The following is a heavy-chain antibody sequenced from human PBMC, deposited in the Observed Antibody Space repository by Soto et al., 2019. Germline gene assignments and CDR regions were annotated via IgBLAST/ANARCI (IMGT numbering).Heavy chain of an antibody. CDR3: ARDVAFEI. CDR1: GFTFSTYS. CDR2: ISSGSSTI. Sequence: GGSLRLSCAASGFTFSTYSMNWVRQAPGKGLEWVSYISSGSSTIYYADSLKGRFTISRDNAKNSLYLQMNSLRVEDTAVYYCARDVAFEIWGQGTMVTVSS. J-gene: IGHJ3*02. V-gene: IGHV3-48*01.